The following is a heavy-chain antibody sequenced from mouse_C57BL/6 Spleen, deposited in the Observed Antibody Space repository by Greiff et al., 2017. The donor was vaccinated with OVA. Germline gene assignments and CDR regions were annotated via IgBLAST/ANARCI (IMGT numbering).Heavy chain of an antibody. CDR2: INPNYGTT. CDR1: GYSFTDYN. V-gene: IGHV1-39*01. CDR3: ARGYYYGSSPLDY. D-gene: IGHD1-1*01. Sequence: VQLKESGPELVKPGASVKISCKASGYSFTDYNMNWVKQSNGKSLEWIGVINPNYGTTRYNQKFKGKATLTVDQSSSTAYMQLNSLTSEDSAVYDCARGYYYGSSPLDYWGQGTSVTVSS. J-gene: IGHJ4*01.